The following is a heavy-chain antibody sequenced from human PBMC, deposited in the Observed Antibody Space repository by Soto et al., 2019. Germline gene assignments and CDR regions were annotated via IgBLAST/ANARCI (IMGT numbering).Heavy chain of an antibody. D-gene: IGHD2-2*01. CDR2: ISGSGGST. Sequence: EVQLLESGGGLVQPGGSLRLSCAASGFTFSSYAMSWVRQAPGKGLEWVSAISGSGGSTYYADSVKGRFTISRDNSKNTLYLQMNSLRAEDTAVYYCAKDLVFGCSSISCYGADYYYGMDVWGQGTTVTVSS. V-gene: IGHV3-23*01. CDR1: GFTFSSYA. J-gene: IGHJ6*02. CDR3: AKDLVFGCSSISCYGADYYYGMDV.